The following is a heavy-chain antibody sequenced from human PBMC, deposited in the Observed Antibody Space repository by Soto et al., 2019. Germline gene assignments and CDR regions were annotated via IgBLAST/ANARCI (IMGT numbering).Heavy chain of an antibody. D-gene: IGHD4-17*01. Sequence: VASVKVSCKASGGTFSSYAISWVRQAPGQGLEWMGGIIPIFGTANYAQKFQGRVTITADESTSTAYMELSSLRSEDTAVYYCARYPDYGDYYFDYWGQGTLVTVSS. CDR1: GGTFSSYA. V-gene: IGHV1-69*13. J-gene: IGHJ4*02. CDR3: ARYPDYGDYYFDY. CDR2: IIPIFGTA.